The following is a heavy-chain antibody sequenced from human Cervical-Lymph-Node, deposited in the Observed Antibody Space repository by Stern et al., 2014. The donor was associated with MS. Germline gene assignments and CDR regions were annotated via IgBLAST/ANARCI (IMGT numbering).Heavy chain of an antibody. CDR1: GFTFSNYA. CDR2: ISGSGGST. V-gene: IGHV3-23*04. Sequence: VQLVQSGGGLVQPGGSLRLSCAASGFTFSNYAMSWVRQAPGKALEWVSAISGSGGSTYYADSVKGRFTISRDNSKNTLYLQMNSLRAEDTAVYYCATFHSSGWYSYYFDYWGQGTLVTVSS. CDR3: ATFHSSGWYSYYFDY. J-gene: IGHJ4*02. D-gene: IGHD6-19*01.